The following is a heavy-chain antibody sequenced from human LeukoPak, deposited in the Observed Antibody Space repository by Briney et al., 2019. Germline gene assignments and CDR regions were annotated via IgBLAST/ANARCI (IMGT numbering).Heavy chain of an antibody. CDR1: GFTFSSYA. J-gene: IGHJ4*02. D-gene: IGHD6-13*01. Sequence: GGSLRHSCAASGFTFSSYAMHWVRQAPGKGLEYVSAISSNGGSTYYANPVKGRFTISRDNSKNTLYLQMGSLRAEDMAVYYCARVNSGGIAAAGTFDYWGQGTLVTVSS. CDR3: ARVNSGGIAAAGTFDY. CDR2: ISSNGGST. V-gene: IGHV3-64*01.